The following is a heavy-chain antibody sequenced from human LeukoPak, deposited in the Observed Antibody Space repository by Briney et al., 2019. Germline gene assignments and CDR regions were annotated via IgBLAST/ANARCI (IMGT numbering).Heavy chain of an antibody. CDR2: MNPNSGNT. CDR3: ARSVGGYDSSGYYLFDY. D-gene: IGHD3-22*01. CDR1: GYTFTSYD. V-gene: IGHV1-8*01. J-gene: IGHJ4*02. Sequence: ASVKVSCKASGYTFTSYDINWVRQAAGQGLEWMEWMNPNSGNTGYAQKFQGRVTMTRNTSISTAYMELSSLRSEDTAVYYCARSVGGYDSSGYYLFDYWGQGTLVTVSS.